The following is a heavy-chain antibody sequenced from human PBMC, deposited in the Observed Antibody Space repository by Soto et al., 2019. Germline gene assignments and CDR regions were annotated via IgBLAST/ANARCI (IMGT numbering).Heavy chain of an antibody. Sequence: GASVKVSCKASGYTFTSYGISWVRQAPGQGLEWMGWISAYNGNTNYAQKLQGRVTMTTDTSTSTAYMELRSLRSDDTAVYYCARDQNYYDSSGLLGGDYYYGMDVWGQGTTVTVSS. CDR1: GYTFTSYG. CDR3: ARDQNYYDSSGLLGGDYYYGMDV. V-gene: IGHV1-18*01. J-gene: IGHJ6*02. D-gene: IGHD3-22*01. CDR2: ISAYNGNT.